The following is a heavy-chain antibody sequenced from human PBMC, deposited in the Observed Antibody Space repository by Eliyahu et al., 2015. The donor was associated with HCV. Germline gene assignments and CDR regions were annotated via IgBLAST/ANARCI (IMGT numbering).Heavy chain of an antibody. J-gene: IGHJ3*02. CDR3: ARGSILGYCSGGSCHPDAFDI. CDR2: IXPNSGGT. CDR1: GYTFTGXY. V-gene: IGHV1-2*02. Sequence: QVQLVQSGAEVKKPGASVKVSCKASGYTFTGXYXHXVRQAPGQGLEWMGWIXPNSGGTNYAQKFXGRVTMTRDTSISTAYMELSRLRSDDTAVYYCARGSILGYCSGGSCHPDAFDIWGQGTMVTVSS. D-gene: IGHD2-15*01.